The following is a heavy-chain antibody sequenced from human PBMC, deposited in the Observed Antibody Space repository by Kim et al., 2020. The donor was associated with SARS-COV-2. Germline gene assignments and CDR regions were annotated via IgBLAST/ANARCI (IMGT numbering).Heavy chain of an antibody. D-gene: IGHD2-15*01. J-gene: IGHJ6*02. CDR2: INTNTGNP. CDR3: AIRYCSGGSCYGDDYYYYGMDV. V-gene: IGHV7-4-1*02. CDR1: GYTFTSYA. Sequence: ASVKVSCKASGYTFTSYALNWVRQAPGQGLEWMGWINTNTGNPTYAQGFTGRFVFSLDTSVSTAYLQISSLKAEDTAVYYCAIRYCSGGSCYGDDYYYYGMDVWGQGTTVSVSS.